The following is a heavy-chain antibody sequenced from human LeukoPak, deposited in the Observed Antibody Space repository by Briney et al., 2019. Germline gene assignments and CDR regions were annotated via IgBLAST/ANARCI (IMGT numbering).Heavy chain of an antibody. CDR2: IYPGDSDT. D-gene: IGHD2-2*01. V-gene: IGHV5-51*01. J-gene: IGHJ4*02. CDR1: GYSFTTYW. CDR3: ARHEGGDIVVVSGFEY. Sequence: GESLKISCNGSGYSFTTYWIGWVRQMPGKGLEWMGIIYPGDSDTRYSPSFQGQVTISADKSISTAYLQWNSLKASDTAMYYCARHEGGDIVVVSGFEYWGQGTLVTVSS.